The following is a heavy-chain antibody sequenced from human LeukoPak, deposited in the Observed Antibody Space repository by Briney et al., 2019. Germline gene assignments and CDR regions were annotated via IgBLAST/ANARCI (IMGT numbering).Heavy chain of an antibody. V-gene: IGHV3-30*18. CDR1: GFTFSSYG. D-gene: IGHD1-7*01. J-gene: IGHJ4*02. CDR3: AKDLLRYNWNYEGPYY. Sequence: GGSLRLSCAASGFTFSSYGMHWVRQAPGKGLEWVAAISYDGSNKYYADSVKGRFTISRDNSKNTLYLQMNSLRAEDTAVYYCAKDLLRYNWNYEGPYYWGQGTLVTVSS. CDR2: ISYDGSNK.